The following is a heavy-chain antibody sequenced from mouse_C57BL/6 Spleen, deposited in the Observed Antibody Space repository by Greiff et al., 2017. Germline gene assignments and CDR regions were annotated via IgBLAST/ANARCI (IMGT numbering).Heavy chain of an antibody. D-gene: IGHD2-1*01. CDR3: ARGGPFYYGNYEGFAY. V-gene: IGHV3-6*01. CDR2: ISYDGSN. Sequence: EVQLQESGPGLVKPSQSLSLTCSVTGYSITSGYYWNWIRQFPGNKLEWMGYISYDGSNNYNPSLKNRISITREPSKNQFFLKLNSVTTEDTATYYCARGGPFYYGNYEGFAYWGQGTLVTVSA. CDR1: GYSITSGYY. J-gene: IGHJ3*01.